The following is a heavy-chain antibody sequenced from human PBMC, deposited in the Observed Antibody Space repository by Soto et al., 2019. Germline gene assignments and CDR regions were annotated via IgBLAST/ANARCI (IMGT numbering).Heavy chain of an antibody. CDR1: GGPLTTYN. Sequence: QLMQSGAEVKKPGSSLKVSCKASGGPLTTYNINWVRQAPGQGLEWMGRIIPVLDIANYAQKFQGRVTVTADKSTSTAYLELSSLTSADTAVYYCARGIAEPEAGGNWFDPWGQGTLVTVSS. CDR2: IIPVLDIA. V-gene: IGHV1-69*02. D-gene: IGHD6-13*01. J-gene: IGHJ5*02. CDR3: ARGIAEPEAGGNWFDP.